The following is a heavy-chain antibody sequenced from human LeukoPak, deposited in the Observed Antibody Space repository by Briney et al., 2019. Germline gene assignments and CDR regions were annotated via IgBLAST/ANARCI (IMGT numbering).Heavy chain of an antibody. CDR2: IYSGGST. J-gene: IGHJ4*02. CDR3: ARESYDSSGNYPRDVDY. CDR1: GFSVSSNY. D-gene: IGHD3-22*01. V-gene: IGHV3-53*01. Sequence: GGSLRLSCAASGFSVSSNYMNWVRQAPGKGLEWVSVIYSGGSTYYADSVKGRFTISRDSSKNTVYLQMNSLRAEDTAVYYCARESYDSSGNYPRDVDYWGQGTLVTVSS.